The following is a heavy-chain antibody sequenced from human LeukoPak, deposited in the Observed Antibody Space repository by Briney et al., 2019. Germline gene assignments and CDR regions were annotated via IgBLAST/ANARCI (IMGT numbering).Heavy chain of an antibody. CDR3: ARGVVAAAGRTFDF. CDR1: DGSISSSSYY. V-gene: IGHV4-39*07. D-gene: IGHD6-13*01. CDR2: FYYAGST. Sequence: SETLSLTCTVSDGSISSSSYYWGWIRQPPGKGLEWIATFYYAGSTYYNPSLKSRVTISVDTSKNQFSLKLSSVTAADTAVYYCARGVVAAAGRTFDFWGQGTLVTASS. J-gene: IGHJ4*02.